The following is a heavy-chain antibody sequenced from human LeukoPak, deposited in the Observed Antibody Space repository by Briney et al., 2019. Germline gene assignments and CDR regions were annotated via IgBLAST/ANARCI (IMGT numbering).Heavy chain of an antibody. CDR3: ARVAAAGLVFDY. V-gene: IGHV4-61*01. CDR2: IYYSGST. Sequence: SETLSLTCTVSGASVSSGSYYWSWIRQPPGKGLEWIGYIYYSGSTNYNPSLKSRVTISVDTSKNQFSLKLSSVTAADTAVYYCARVAAAGLVFDYWGQGTLVTVSS. J-gene: IGHJ4*02. D-gene: IGHD6-13*01. CDR1: GASVSSGSYY.